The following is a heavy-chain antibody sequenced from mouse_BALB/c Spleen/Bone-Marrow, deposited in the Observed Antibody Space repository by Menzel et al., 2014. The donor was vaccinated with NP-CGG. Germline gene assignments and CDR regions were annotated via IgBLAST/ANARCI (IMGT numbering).Heavy chain of an antibody. V-gene: IGHV1-9*01. CDR3: ARYYDYAWFAY. CDR2: ILPGSGNT. CDR1: GYTFSSYW. J-gene: IGHJ3*01. D-gene: IGHD2-4*01. Sequence: QVQLKQSGTKLMKPGASVKISCKATGYTFSSYWIEWVKQRPGHGLEWIGEILPGSGNTNYNENFKGKATFTADTSSNTAYMQLSSLTSEDSAVYYCARYYDYAWFAYWGQGTLVTVSA.